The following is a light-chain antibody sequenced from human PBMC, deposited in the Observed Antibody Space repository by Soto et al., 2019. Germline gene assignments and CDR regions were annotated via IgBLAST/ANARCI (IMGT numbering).Light chain of an antibody. CDR1: RNLMHSNGYNY. Sequence: DIVMTQSPLSLPVTPGEPASISCRSSRNLMHSNGYNYLDWYLQKPGQSPQLLIYLGSNRASGVPDRFSGSGSGTDFILRISRVEAEEVGVYYCMQTLQTPTFGKGTKVEIK. CDR3: MQTLQTPT. CDR2: LGS. V-gene: IGKV2-28*01. J-gene: IGKJ1*01.